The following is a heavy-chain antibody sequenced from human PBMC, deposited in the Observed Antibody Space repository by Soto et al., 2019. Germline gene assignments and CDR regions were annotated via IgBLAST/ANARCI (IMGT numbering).Heavy chain of an antibody. V-gene: IGHV4-59*08. CDR1: GGSISGYY. CDR3: ARRGEYSYGYDFDS. CDR2: IYYSGST. Sequence: SETLSLTCTVSGGSISGYYWSWIRQPPGKGLEWIGYIYYSGSTNYNPSLKSRVTISVDTSKNQFSLQLSSVTAADTAVYYCARRGEYSYGYDFDSWDQGTMVTVSS. J-gene: IGHJ4*02. D-gene: IGHD5-18*01.